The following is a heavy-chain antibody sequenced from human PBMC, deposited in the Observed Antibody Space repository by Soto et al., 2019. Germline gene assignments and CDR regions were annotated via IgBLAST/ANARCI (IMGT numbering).Heavy chain of an antibody. Sequence: QVQLVQSGAEVKKPGSSVKVSCKASGGTFSSYAISWVRQAPGQGLEWMGGIIPIFGTANYAQKFQGRVTITADKSTSTAYMELSSLRTEETAVYYCASPTEPTAMVPLDYGGQGPLVTVSS. CDR1: GGTFSSYA. V-gene: IGHV1-69*06. CDR2: IIPIFGTA. D-gene: IGHD5-18*01. J-gene: IGHJ4*02. CDR3: ASPTEPTAMVPLDY.